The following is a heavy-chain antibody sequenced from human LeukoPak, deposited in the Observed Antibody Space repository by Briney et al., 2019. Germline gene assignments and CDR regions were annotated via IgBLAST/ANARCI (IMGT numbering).Heavy chain of an antibody. Sequence: GASVKVSCKASGYTFTSYYMHWVRQAPGQGLEWMGIINPSGGGTSYAQKFQGRVTMTRDTSTSTVYMEQSSLRSEDTAVYYGARAEGYFHWLLPFDPWGQGTLVTVSS. D-gene: IGHD3-9*01. CDR1: GYTFTSYY. V-gene: IGHV1-46*01. CDR2: INPSGGGT. J-gene: IGHJ5*02. CDR3: ARAEGYFHWLLPFDP.